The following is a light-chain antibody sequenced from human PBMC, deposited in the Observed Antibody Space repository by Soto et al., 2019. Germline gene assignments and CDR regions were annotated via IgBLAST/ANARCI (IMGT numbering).Light chain of an antibody. CDR1: QSVSSS. CDR2: DAS. V-gene: IGKV3-20*01. J-gene: IGKJ5*01. Sequence: EIVLTQSPGTLYLSRVERSTLSFSASQSVSSSLAWYRHKYGEPPRLLISDASIRAAGIPDRFSGSGSGTDFTLTISRLEPEDFALYYCQQYVVGSTLSFGRGTRLEI. CDR3: QQYVVGSTLS.